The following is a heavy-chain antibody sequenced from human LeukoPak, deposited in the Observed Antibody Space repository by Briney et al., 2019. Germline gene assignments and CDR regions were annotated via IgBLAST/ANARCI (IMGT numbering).Heavy chain of an antibody. J-gene: IGHJ5*02. CDR3: TRNNSSGYYPNP. V-gene: IGHV3-49*04. Sequence: GGSLRLSCTASGFTFGDYAMSWVRQAPGKGLEWVGFIRSKAYGGTTEYAASVKGRFTISRDDSKSIAYLQMNSLKTEDTAVYYCTRNNSSGYYPNPWGQGTRVTVSS. CDR1: GFTFGDYA. D-gene: IGHD3-22*01. CDR2: IRSKAYGGTT.